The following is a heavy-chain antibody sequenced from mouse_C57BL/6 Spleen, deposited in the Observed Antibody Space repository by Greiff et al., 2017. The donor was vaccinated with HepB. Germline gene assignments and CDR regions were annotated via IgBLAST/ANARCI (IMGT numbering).Heavy chain of an antibody. J-gene: IGHJ1*03. V-gene: IGHV1-72*01. D-gene: IGHD1-1*01. CDR2: IDPNSGGT. CDR3: ARSFFITTGGYFDV. Sequence: QVQLQQSGAELARPGASVKMSCKASGYTFTSYTMHWVKQRPGRGLEWIGRIDPNSGGTKYNEKFKSKATLTVDKPSSTAYMQLSSLTSEDSAVYYCARSFFITTGGYFDVWGTGTTVTVSS. CDR1: GYTFTSYT.